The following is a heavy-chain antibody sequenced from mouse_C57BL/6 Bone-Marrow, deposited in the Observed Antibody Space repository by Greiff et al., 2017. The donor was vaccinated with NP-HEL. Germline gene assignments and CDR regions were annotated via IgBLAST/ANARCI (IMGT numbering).Heavy chain of an antibody. CDR1: GYTFNSYW. D-gene: IGHD3-3*01. J-gene: IGHJ2*01. Sequence: QVQLQQPGAELVMPGASVKLSCKASGYTFNSYWMHWVKQRPGQGLEWIGEIDPSDSNNNSNQKFKGKSTLTVDKSSITAYMQLSSLTSVDSAVYYCAREGTGYFDYWGQGTTLTVSS. V-gene: IGHV1-69*01. CDR2: IDPSDSNN. CDR3: AREGTGYFDY.